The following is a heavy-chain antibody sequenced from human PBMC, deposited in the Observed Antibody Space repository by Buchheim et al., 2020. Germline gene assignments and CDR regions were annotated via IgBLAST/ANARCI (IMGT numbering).Heavy chain of an antibody. CDR1: GFTFSSYG. CDR2: ISYDGSNK. Sequence: QVQLVESGGGVVQPGRSLRLSCAASGFTFSSYGMHWVRQAPGKGLEWVAVISYDGSNKYYADSVKGRFTISRDNSKNTLYLQMNSLRAEDTAVYYCVIDSRQGDWSWGRGTL. D-gene: IGHD2-21*02. J-gene: IGHJ4*02. CDR3: VIDSRQGDWS. V-gene: IGHV3-30*03.